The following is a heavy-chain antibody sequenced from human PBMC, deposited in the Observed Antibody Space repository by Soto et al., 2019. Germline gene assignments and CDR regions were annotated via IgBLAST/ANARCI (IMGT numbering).Heavy chain of an antibody. V-gene: IGHV4-34*01. CDR2: INHSGST. CDR1: GGSFSGYY. CDR3: ARGRYSYGYSSWFDP. Sequence: SETLSLTCAVYGGSFSGYYWSWIRQPPGKGPEWIGEINHSGSTNYNPSLKSRVTISVDTSKNQFSLKLSSVTAADTAVYYCARGRYSYGYSSWFDPWGQGTLVTVSS. D-gene: IGHD5-18*01. J-gene: IGHJ5*02.